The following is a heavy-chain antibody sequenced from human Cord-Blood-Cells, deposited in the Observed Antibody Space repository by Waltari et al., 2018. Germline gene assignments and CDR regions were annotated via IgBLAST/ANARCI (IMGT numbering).Heavy chain of an antibody. Sequence: QVQLVQSGAEVKKPGSSVKVSCKASGGTFSSYAISWVRQAPGQGLEWMGEIHLSVGTANYAQKFQGRFTITADKATSTAYMELSSLRSEDTAVYYCARPELGRGAFDIWGQGTMVTVSS. CDR1: GGTFSSYA. J-gene: IGHJ3*02. D-gene: IGHD7-27*01. CDR3: ARPELGRGAFDI. V-gene: IGHV1-69*06. CDR2: IHLSVGTA.